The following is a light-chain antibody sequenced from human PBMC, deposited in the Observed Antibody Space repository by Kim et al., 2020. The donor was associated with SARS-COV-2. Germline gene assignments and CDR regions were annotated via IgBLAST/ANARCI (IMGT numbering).Light chain of an antibody. CDR1: SGSIASNY. Sequence: GKTVTIPCTRSSGSIASNYVQWYQQRPGSAPTTVIYEDNRRPSGVPDRFSGSIDSSSNSASLTISGLKTEDEADYYCQSYDSNNWVFGGGTKLTVL. V-gene: IGLV6-57*03. CDR2: EDN. J-gene: IGLJ3*02. CDR3: QSYDSNNWV.